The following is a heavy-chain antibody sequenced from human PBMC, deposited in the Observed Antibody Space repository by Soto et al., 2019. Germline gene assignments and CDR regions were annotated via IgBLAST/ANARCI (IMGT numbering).Heavy chain of an antibody. CDR3: TTDRGNTYYDFSSGYWRYYYYYMDV. CDR2: IKSKTDGGTT. CDR1: GFTFSNAW. J-gene: IGHJ6*03. V-gene: IGHV3-15*01. D-gene: IGHD3-3*01. Sequence: GGSLRLSCAASGFTFSNAWMSWVRQAPGKGLEWVGRIKSKTDGGTTDYAAPVKGRFTISRDDSKNTLYLQMNSLKTEDTAVYYCTTDRGNTYYDFSSGYWRYYYYYMDVWGKGTTVTVSS.